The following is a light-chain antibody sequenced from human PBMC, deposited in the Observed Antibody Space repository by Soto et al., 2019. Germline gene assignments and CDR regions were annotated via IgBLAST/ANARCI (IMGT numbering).Light chain of an antibody. CDR1: RDISVY. V-gene: IGKV1-33*01. CDR3: QQYDNLPTYT. CDR2: DAT. Sequence: DIQMTQSPSSLSASVGDRVTITCQATRDISVYLNWYQQKPGRPPKLLVYDATNLQTGVPSRFSASGSGTHFSLTISSLQPEDIATYYCQQYDNLPTYTFGQGTKLEIK. J-gene: IGKJ2*01.